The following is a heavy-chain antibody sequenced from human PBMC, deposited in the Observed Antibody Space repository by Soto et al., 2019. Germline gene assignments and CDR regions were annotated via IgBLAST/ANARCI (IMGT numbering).Heavy chain of an antibody. V-gene: IGHV3-23*01. Sequence: PGGSLRLSCAASGFTFSSYAMSWVRQAPGKGLEWVSAISGSGDSTYYADSVKGRFTISRDNSKNTLYLQMNSLRAEDTAVYYCLVGPAASYYYYGMAVWGQGTTVTVSS. CDR3: LVGPAASYYYYGMAV. CDR1: GFTFSSYA. CDR2: ISGSGDST. J-gene: IGHJ6*02. D-gene: IGHD2-2*01.